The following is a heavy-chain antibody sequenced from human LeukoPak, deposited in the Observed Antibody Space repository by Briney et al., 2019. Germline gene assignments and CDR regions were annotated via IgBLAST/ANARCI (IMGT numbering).Heavy chain of an antibody. V-gene: IGHV3-23*01. J-gene: IGHJ6*02. Sequence: LPGGSLRLSCAASGFTFSSYAMSWVRQAPGKGLEWVSAISGSGGSTYYADSVKGRFTISRDNSKNTLYLQMNSLRAEDTAVYYCAKAPRAAAGTYNGMDVWGQGTTVTVSS. CDR3: AKAPRAAAGTYNGMDV. D-gene: IGHD6-13*01. CDR2: ISGSGGST. CDR1: GFTFSSYA.